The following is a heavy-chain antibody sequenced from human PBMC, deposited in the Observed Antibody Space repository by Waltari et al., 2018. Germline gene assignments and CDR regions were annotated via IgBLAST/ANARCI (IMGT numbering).Heavy chain of an antibody. CDR2: IYSGGST. J-gene: IGHJ5*02. CDR3: ARVRYYYVLRMSWFDP. CDR1: GFTVSSNY. Sequence: EVQLVESGGGLIQPGGSLRLSCAASGFTVSSNYMSWVRQAPGKGLEWVSVIYSGGSTYYADSVKGRFTISRDNSKNTLYLQMNSLRAEDTAVYYCARVRYYYVLRMSWFDPWGQGTLVTVSS. V-gene: IGHV3-53*01. D-gene: IGHD3-10*02.